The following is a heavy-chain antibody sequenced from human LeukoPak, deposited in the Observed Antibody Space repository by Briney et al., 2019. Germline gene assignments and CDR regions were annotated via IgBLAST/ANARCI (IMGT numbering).Heavy chain of an antibody. CDR1: GFTFGGFS. V-gene: IGHV3-48*01. Sequence: GGSLRLSCAASGFTFGGFSMNWVRQAPGKRLEWVSYISSGSSAIYYADSVKGRFTISRDNSKNTLYLQMNSLRADDTAVYYCARDRDSSGWYEGFDYWGQGTLVTVSS. CDR3: ARDRDSSGWYEGFDY. D-gene: IGHD6-19*01. J-gene: IGHJ4*02. CDR2: ISSGSSAI.